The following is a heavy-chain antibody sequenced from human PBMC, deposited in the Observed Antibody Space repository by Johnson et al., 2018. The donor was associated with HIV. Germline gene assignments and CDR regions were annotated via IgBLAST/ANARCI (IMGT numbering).Heavy chain of an antibody. V-gene: IGHV3-30*18. D-gene: IGHD3-9*01. Sequence: QVQLVESGGGVVQPGRSLRLSCAASGFTFNRHGMHWVRQAPGKGLEWVAAISNDGSNKYYADSMRGRLTISRDNSKNTVYLQMNSLRTEDTAVYYCAKDVGNDWPDAFDIWGQGTLVTVSS. CDR2: ISNDGSNK. CDR1: GFTFNRHG. CDR3: AKDVGNDWPDAFDI. J-gene: IGHJ3*02.